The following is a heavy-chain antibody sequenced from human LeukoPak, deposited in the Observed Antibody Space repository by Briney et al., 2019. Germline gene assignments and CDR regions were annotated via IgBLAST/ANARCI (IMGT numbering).Heavy chain of an antibody. CDR3: AKDGSGP. CDR2: IWYDGSSK. CDR1: GFTFSSYW. D-gene: IGHD3-10*01. V-gene: IGHV3-33*06. J-gene: IGHJ4*02. Sequence: AGGSLRLSCAASGFTFSSYWMSWVRQAPGKGLEWVAVIWYDGSSKYYADSVKGRFTISRDNSKNTLYLQMNSLRAEDTAVYYCAKDGSGPWGQGTLVTVSS.